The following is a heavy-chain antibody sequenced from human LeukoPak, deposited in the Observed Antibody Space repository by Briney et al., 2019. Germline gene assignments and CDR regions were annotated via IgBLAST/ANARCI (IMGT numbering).Heavy chain of an antibody. CDR2: INPSGGST. D-gene: IGHD4-17*01. V-gene: IGHV1-46*01. CDR1: GYTFTSYY. J-gene: IGHJ6*02. Sequence: GRSLRLSCAASGYTFTSYYMHWVRQAPGQGLEWMGIINPSGGSTSYAQKFQGRVTMTRDTSTSTVYMELSSLRSEDTAVYYCARALQNTVSYYYGMDVWGQGTTVTVSS. CDR3: ARALQNTVSYYYGMDV.